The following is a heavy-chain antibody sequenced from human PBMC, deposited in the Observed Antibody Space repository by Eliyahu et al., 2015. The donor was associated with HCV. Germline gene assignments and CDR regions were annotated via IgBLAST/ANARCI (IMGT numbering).Heavy chain of an antibody. D-gene: IGHD1-26*01. V-gene: IGHV3-73*02. CDR3: TXHGPEVGIGAWHYGMDV. CDR1: GFIFSXXE. Sequence: EVQLVESGGALVQPGGSLKLXCAAXGFIFSXXEIYWVRQAYGKGLEWVGRIRSKFNNYATVCAASLTGRFSIWRDDSQNTAFLQMNSLRIEDTAVYYCTXHGPEVGIGAWHYGMDVWGQGTTVTVSS. CDR2: IRSKFNNYAT. J-gene: IGHJ6*02.